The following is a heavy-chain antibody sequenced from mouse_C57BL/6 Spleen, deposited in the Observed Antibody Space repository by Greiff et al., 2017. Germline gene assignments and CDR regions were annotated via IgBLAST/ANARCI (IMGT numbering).Heavy chain of an antibody. D-gene: IGHD2-4*01. V-gene: IGHV1-52*01. CDR1: GYTFTSYW. CDR3: ARSRLRPYYAMDY. CDR2: IDPSDSET. J-gene: IGHJ4*01. Sequence: VQLQQPGAELVRPGSSVKLSCKASGYTFTSYWMHWVKQRPIQGLEWIGNIDPSDSETHYNQKFKDKATLTVDKSSSTAYMQLSSLTSEDSAVYDCARSRLRPYYAMDYRGQGTSVTVSS.